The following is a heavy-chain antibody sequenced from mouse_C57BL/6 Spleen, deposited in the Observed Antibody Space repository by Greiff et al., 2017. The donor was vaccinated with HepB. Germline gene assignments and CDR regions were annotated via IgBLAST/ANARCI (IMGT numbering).Heavy chain of an antibody. CDR2: IDPEDGET. CDR3: ARRRVRRSYWYFDV. V-gene: IGHV14-2*01. J-gene: IGHJ1*03. D-gene: IGHD2-14*01. Sequence: EVQLQQSGAELVKPGASVKLSCTASGFNIKDYYMHWVKQRTEQGLERIGRIDPEDGETKYAPKFQGKATIIADTSSNTAYLQLSSLTSEYTAGYYCARRRVRRSYWYFDVWGTGTTVNVSS. CDR1: GFNIKDYY.